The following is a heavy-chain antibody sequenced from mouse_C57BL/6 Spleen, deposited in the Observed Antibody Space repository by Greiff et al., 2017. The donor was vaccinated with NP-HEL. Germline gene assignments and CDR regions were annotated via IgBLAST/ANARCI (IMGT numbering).Heavy chain of an antibody. V-gene: IGHV5-16*01. CDR2: INYDGSST. CDR3: ARPYGSSYEWYFDV. D-gene: IGHD1-1*01. J-gene: IGHJ1*03. Sequence: EVQRVESEGGLVQPGSSMKLSCTASGFTFSDYYMAWVRQVPEKGLEWVANINYDGSSTYYLDSLKSRFIISRDNAKNILYLQMSSLKSEDTATYYCARPYGSSYEWYFDVWGTGTTVTVSS. CDR1: GFTFSDYY.